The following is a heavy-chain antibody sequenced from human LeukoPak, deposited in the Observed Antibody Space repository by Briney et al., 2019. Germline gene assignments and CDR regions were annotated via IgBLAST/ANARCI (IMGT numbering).Heavy chain of an antibody. CDR1: GGSISSGGYY. V-gene: IGHV4-39*01. CDR3: ASSANYGGNSGYFDC. J-gene: IGHJ4*02. Sequence: SQTLSLTCTVSGGSISSGGYYWSWIRQPPGKGLEWVGSIYYSGSTYYNPSLKSRVTLSVDTSKNQFSLKMSSVAAADTGVYYCASSANYGGNSGYFDCWGQGTLVTVSS. CDR2: IYYSGST. D-gene: IGHD4-23*01.